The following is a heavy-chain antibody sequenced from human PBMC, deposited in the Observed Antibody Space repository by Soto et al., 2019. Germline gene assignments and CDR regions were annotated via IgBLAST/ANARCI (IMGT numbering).Heavy chain of an antibody. CDR1: GGSISSNY. CDR3: ARYRREAVAGYTLDN. J-gene: IGHJ4*02. D-gene: IGHD6-13*01. V-gene: IGHV4-59*01. CDR2: VYNSGST. Sequence: SETLSLTCPVSGGSISSNYWTWIRQPPGKGLEWIGYVYNSGSTNYNPSLKSRVTISEDTSKSQFSLKVNSMTAADTAVYYCARYRREAVAGYTLDNWGQGILVTVSS.